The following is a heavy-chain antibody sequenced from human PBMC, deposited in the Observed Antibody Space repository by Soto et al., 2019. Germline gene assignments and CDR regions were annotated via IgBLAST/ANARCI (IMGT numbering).Heavy chain of an antibody. CDR1: VCTFISYI. V-gene: IGHV3-21*01. CDR2: ISSSSSYI. D-gene: IGHD6-13*01. J-gene: IGHJ1*01. Sequence: VVSRRRSCSSSVCTFISYIINLFRQAPGNWLEWVSSISSSSSYIYYADSVKGRFTISRDNAKNSLYLQMNSLRAEDTAVYYFARDLGIGKHQRIRGYLQQCGQGNMVNVS. CDR3: ARDLGIGKHQRIRGYLQQ.